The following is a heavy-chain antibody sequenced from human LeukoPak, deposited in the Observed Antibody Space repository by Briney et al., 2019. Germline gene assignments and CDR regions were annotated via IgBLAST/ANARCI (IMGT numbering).Heavy chain of an antibody. CDR2: INAGNGNT. V-gene: IGHV1-3*01. CDR3: AREGGVDSSGWSTPRGFDY. D-gene: IGHD6-19*01. J-gene: IGHJ4*02. Sequence: ASVKVSCKASGYTFTSYGISWVRQAPGQGLEWMGWINAGNGNTKYSQKFQGRVTITRDTSASTAYMELSSLRSEDTAVYYCAREGGVDSSGWSTPRGFDYWGQGTLVTVSS. CDR1: GYTFTSYG.